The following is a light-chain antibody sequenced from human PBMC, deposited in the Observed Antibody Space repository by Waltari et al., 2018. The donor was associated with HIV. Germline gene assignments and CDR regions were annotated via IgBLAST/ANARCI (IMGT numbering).Light chain of an antibody. V-gene: IGLV1-40*01. CDR3: QSDDISLSGWV. J-gene: IGLJ2*01. CDR2: KDT. Sequence: QSVLTQPPSVSGAPGQRVTISCTGTSSNTGAGFDVHRYQQPPGTVPKVLIYKDTGRPSGVPDRVSGSKSATAAALAITGLQAEDEANYCCQSDDISLSGWVFGGGTKLTVL. CDR1: SSNTGAGFD.